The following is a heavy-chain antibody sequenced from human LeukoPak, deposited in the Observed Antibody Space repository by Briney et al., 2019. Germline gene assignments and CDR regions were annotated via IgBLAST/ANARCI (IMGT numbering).Heavy chain of an antibody. CDR3: ARDCRAIRVMDGFDV. CDR2: INQDGSQK. CDR1: GYTFSTYY. D-gene: IGHD2-8*01. Sequence: GGSLRLSCAASGYTFSTYYMSWVRQVPGKGLEWVANINQDGSQKKYVDSVKGRFTISRDNAKNSLYLQMNSLRVEDAALYYCARDCRAIRVMDGFDVWGQGTLVTVSS. J-gene: IGHJ4*02. V-gene: IGHV3-7*01.